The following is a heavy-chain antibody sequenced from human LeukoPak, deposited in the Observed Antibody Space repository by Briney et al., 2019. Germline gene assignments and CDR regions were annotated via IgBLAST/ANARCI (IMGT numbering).Heavy chain of an antibody. D-gene: IGHD6-13*01. J-gene: IGHJ4*02. Sequence: PSETLSLTCTVSGGSISSSSYYWGWIRQPPGKGLEWIGSIYYSGSTYYNPSLKSRVTISVDTSKNQFSLKLSSVTAADTAVYYCAREIAPQRYSSSWYADYWGQGTLVTVSS. V-gene: IGHV4-39*07. CDR1: GGSISSSSYY. CDR2: IYYSGST. CDR3: AREIAPQRYSSSWYADY.